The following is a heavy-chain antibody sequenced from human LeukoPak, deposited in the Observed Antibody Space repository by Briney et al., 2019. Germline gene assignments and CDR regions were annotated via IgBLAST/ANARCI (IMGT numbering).Heavy chain of an antibody. CDR3: ARVPTVTTYYLDY. J-gene: IGHJ4*02. D-gene: IGHD4-17*01. CDR1: GDSMSSSPYY. CDR2: IHYSGTT. V-gene: IGHV4-39*07. Sequence: PSETLSLTCTVSGDSMSSSPYYWGWIRQPPWKGLEWIGTIHYSGTTYYNPSLKSRVTISLDTSKNQFSLRLSSVTAADTAVYYCARVPTVTTYYLDYWGQGTLVTVSS.